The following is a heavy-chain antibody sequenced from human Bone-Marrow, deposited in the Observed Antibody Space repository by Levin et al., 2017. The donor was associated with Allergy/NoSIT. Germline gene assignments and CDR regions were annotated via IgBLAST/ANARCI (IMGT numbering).Heavy chain of an antibody. Sequence: SQTLSLTCSVSGGSFSRGTYYWSWIRQPAGKGLEWIGRISTSGSTNYNPSLKSRVTISVDTSKNQFSLKLSSVTAADTAVYYCARSPMVRGVGTYYYYMDVWGKGTTVTVSS. CDR2: ISTSGST. D-gene: IGHD3-10*01. CDR1: GGSFSRGTYY. V-gene: IGHV4-61*02. J-gene: IGHJ6*03. CDR3: ARSPMVRGVGTYYYYMDV.